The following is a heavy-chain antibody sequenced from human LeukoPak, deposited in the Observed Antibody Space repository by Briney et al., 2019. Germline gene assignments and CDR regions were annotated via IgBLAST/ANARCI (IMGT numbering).Heavy chain of an antibody. CDR3: ARVMYSSGWSFDY. V-gene: IGHV3-30*03. CDR1: GFTFSSYG. Sequence: GGSLRLSCVTSGFTFSSYGMHWVRQVPGKGLEWVAVISYDAKSNYHVDSVKGRFTISRDNSKNTLYLQMNSLRAEDTAVYYCARVMYSSGWSFDYWGQGTLVTVSS. J-gene: IGHJ4*02. D-gene: IGHD6-19*01. CDR2: ISYDAKSN.